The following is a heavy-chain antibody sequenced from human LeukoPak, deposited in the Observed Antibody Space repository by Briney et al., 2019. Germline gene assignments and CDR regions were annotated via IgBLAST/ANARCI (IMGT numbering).Heavy chain of an antibody. Sequence: SETLSLTCAVYGGSFSGYYWSWIRQPPGKGLEWIGEINHSGSTNYNPSLKSRVTISVDTSKNQFSLKLSSVTAADTAVYYCARRRPCRLAQTSPFDYWGQGTLVTVSS. CDR3: ARRRPCRLAQTSPFDY. CDR2: INHSGST. CDR1: GGSFSGYY. V-gene: IGHV4-34*01. J-gene: IGHJ4*02.